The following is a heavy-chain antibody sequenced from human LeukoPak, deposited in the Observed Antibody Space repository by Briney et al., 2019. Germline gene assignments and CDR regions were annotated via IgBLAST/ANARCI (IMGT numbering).Heavy chain of an antibody. D-gene: IGHD3-22*01. V-gene: IGHV4-39*01. J-gene: IGHJ4*02. Sequence: KASETLSLTCSVSGGSIGSGSSYWGWIRQPPGKALEWIGSIDYTGRTYNNPFLKSRVAVSVDTSKNQFSLKLASVTAADTAIYYCVRFDDTSAYFWDWGQGTLVTVSP. CDR2: IDYTGRT. CDR1: GGSIGSGSSY. CDR3: VRFDDTSAYFWD.